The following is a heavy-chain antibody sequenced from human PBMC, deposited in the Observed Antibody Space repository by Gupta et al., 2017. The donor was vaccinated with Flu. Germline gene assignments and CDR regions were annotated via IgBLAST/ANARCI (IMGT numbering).Heavy chain of an antibody. V-gene: IGHV1-58*02. D-gene: IGHD2-21*02. J-gene: IGHJ2*01. CDR3: AADRGCTGDGYSSWYFDL. CDR2: SGLGSGNT. Sequence: QIQLVQSGPEVKKPGTSVKVSCKGSGFTFTSSAIQWVRQARGQRLEWIGWSGLGSGNTNYAQKCQERVTITRDMSTSTAYMELSSLRYEETAVYYCAADRGCTGDGYSSWYFDLWGRGTLVTVS. CDR1: GFTFTSSA.